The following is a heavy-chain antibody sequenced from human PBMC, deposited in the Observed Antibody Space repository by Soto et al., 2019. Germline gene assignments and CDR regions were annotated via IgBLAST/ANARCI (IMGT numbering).Heavy chain of an antibody. CDR2: IYWDNDK. D-gene: IGHD2-15*01. CDR3: AQTQLPKVVSPAAFDI. Sequence: QITLKESGPSLVKPTQTLTLTCTFSGFSHTTSGVGVGWFRQPPGKALEWLALIYWDNDKRHSPSLRSRLTITRDSSKHQVVHTMTNMDPLDTGTYFCAQTQLPKVVSPAAFDIWGQGTMVTVSS. CDR1: GFSHTTSGVG. V-gene: IGHV2-5*02. J-gene: IGHJ3*02.